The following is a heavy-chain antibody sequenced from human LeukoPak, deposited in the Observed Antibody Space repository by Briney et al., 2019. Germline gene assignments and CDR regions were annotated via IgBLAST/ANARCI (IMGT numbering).Heavy chain of an antibody. J-gene: IGHJ6*03. CDR2: IYHSGST. Sequence: PSETLSLTCTASGYSISSGYYWGWIRQPPGKGLGWIGSIYHSGSTYKNPSLKSRVTISVDTSNNQFSLQMSSVTAADTAVYYCARDRNIAAPGDYYSMDVWGKGTTVTVSS. V-gene: IGHV4-38-2*02. CDR1: GYSISSGYY. CDR3: ARDRNIAAPGDYYSMDV. D-gene: IGHD6-13*01.